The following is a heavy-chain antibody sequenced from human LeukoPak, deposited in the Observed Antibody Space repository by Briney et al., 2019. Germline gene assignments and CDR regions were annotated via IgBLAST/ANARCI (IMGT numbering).Heavy chain of an antibody. V-gene: IGHV4-30-2*01. Sequence: SETLSLTCAVSGGSISSGGYSWSWIRQPPWKGLEWIGYIYHSGSTYYNPSLKSRVTISADRSKNQFSLKLSSVTAADTAVYYCARAGAVLWFGELFAGFDYWGQGTLVTVSS. D-gene: IGHD3-10*01. CDR3: ARAGAVLWFGELFAGFDY. J-gene: IGHJ4*02. CDR2: IYHSGST. CDR1: GGSISSGGYS.